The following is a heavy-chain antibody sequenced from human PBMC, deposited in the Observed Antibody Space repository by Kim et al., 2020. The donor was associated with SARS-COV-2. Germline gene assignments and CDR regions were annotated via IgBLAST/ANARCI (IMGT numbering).Heavy chain of an antibody. D-gene: IGHD6-13*01. Sequence: SETLSLTCAVYGGSFSGYYWSWIRQPPRKGLEWIGEINHSGSTNYNPSLKSRVTISVDTSKNQFSLKLSSVTAADTAVYYCARVFWYGKEFDYWGQGTLVTVSS. CDR2: INHSGST. CDR1: GGSFSGYY. V-gene: IGHV4-34*01. CDR3: ARVFWYGKEFDY. J-gene: IGHJ4*02.